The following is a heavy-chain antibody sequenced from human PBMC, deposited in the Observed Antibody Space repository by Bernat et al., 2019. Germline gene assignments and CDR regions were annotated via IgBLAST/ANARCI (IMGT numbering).Heavy chain of an antibody. CDR2: IIPIFGTA. CDR3: ARILYYYGPYYYMDV. V-gene: IGHV1-69*01. D-gene: IGHD3-10*01. Sequence: QVQLVQSGAEVKKPGSSVKVSCKASGGTFSSYAISWVRQAPGQGLEWMGGIIPIFGTANYQRKFQGRVTITADDSTSTAYMELSSLRSEDTAVYYCARILYYYGPYYYMDVWGKGTTVTVSS. J-gene: IGHJ6*03. CDR1: GGTFSSYA.